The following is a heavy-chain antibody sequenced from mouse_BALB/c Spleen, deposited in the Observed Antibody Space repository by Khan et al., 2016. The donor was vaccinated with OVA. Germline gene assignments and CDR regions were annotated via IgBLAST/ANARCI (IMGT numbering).Heavy chain of an antibody. D-gene: IGHD1-1*01. CDR1: GYSFTGYF. CDR2: INPHIGET. J-gene: IGHJ2*01. Sequence: QLQQSGPELVRPGASVKISCKASGYSFTGYFMNWVMQSHGKSLEWIGRINPHIGETFYNQRFKDKATLTLDDSSRTAHMELRSLASDDAAVYYCTRIYRSDFDYWGQGTTLTVSS. CDR3: TRIYRSDFDY. V-gene: IGHV1-20*02.